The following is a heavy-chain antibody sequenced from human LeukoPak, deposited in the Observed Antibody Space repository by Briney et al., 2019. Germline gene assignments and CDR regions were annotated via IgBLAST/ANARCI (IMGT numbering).Heavy chain of an antibody. J-gene: IGHJ4*02. CDR1: GFIFGEYA. D-gene: IGHD5-18*01. CDR3: TREVDSSGYTYGPVVY. CDR2: IRSKAYGGTT. V-gene: IGHV3-49*03. Sequence: PGGSLRLSCRASGFIFGEYAMSWFRQAPGKGLEWVGFIRSKAYGGTTEYAASVKGRFTISRDDSKSIAYLQMNSLKTEDTAVYYCTREVDSSGYTYGPVVYWGQGTLVTVSS.